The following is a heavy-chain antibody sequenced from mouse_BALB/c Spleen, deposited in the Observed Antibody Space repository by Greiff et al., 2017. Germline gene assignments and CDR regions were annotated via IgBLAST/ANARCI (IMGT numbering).Heavy chain of an antibody. V-gene: IGHV5-4*02. CDR2: ISDGGSYT. D-gene: IGHD1-1*01. CDR1: GFTFSDYY. Sequence: EVQLQQSGGGLVKPGGSLKLSCAASGFTFSDYYMYWVRQTPEKRLEWVATISDGGSYTYYPDSVKGRFTISRDNAKNNLYLQMSSLKSEDTAMYYCAREATTVVARNYAMDYWGQGTSVTVSS. CDR3: AREATTVVARNYAMDY. J-gene: IGHJ4*01.